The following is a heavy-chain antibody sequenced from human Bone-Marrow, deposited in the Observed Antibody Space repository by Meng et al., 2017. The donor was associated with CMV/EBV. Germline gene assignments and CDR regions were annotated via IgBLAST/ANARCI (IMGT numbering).Heavy chain of an antibody. J-gene: IGHJ6*02. D-gene: IGHD3-3*01. CDR2: IGTVGDT. CDR3: ARDSERFLEWLGPGYYYYYGMDV. V-gene: IGHV3-13*01. CDR1: GFTFDDYG. Sequence: GESLKISCAASGFTFDDYGMSWVRQPTGKGLEWVSSIGTVGDTYSIGSVKGRFIISREDAKNSVYLQMNGLRDGDTGLYYCARDSERFLEWLGPGYYYYYGMDVWGQGTTVTVSS.